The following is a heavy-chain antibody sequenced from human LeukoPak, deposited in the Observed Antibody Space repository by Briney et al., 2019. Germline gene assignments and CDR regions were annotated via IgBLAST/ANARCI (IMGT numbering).Heavy chain of an antibody. CDR1: GYTFTGYY. J-gene: IGHJ4*02. CDR2: INPNTGDT. D-gene: IGHD5-12*01. V-gene: IGHV1-2*02. Sequence: GASVKVSCKASGYTFTGYYMHWVRQAPGQGLEWMGWINPNTGDTKYTQKFQGRVTMSRDTSITTAYMEVSRLTSDDTAVYYCARVSSRTGGGYDSVSTDYWGQGTLVTVSS. CDR3: ARVSSRTGGGYDSVSTDY.